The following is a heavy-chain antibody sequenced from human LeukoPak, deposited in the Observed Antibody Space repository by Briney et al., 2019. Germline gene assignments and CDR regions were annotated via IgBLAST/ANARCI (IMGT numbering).Heavy chain of an antibody. CDR2: IYHRGST. CDR3: ARDRCSGGSCYSSSTRYYYGMDV. CDR1: GGSISSSDW. D-gene: IGHD2-15*01. V-gene: IGHV4-4*02. J-gene: IGHJ6*02. Sequence: SETLSLTCTVSGGSISSSDWWSWVRQPPGKGLEWIGEIYHRGSTNYNPSLKSRVTISVDKSKNQFSLKLSSVTAADTAVYYCARDRCSGGSCYSSSTRYYYGMDVWGQGTTVTVSS.